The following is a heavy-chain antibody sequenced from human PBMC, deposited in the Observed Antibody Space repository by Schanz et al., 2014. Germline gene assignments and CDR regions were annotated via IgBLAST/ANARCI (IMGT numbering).Heavy chain of an antibody. V-gene: IGHV3-48*01. CDR2: ISGSSRTI. J-gene: IGHJ4*02. CDR1: GLIFSNYV. CDR3: ARGGSGSHYRLDY. Sequence: DVQLLESGGGLVQPGGSLKLSCAASGLIFSNYVMSWVRQAPGKGLEWVSYISGSSRTIYYADSMKGRFTVSRDNAENALYLQMNSLRAEDTGLYFCARGGSGSHYRLDYWGQGTLVTVSS. D-gene: IGHD1-26*01.